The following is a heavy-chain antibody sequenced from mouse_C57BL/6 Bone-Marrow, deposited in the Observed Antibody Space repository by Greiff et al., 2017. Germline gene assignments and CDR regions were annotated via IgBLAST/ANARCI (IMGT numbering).Heavy chain of an antibody. V-gene: IGHV1-42*01. CDR3: ARSSSSRWYFDV. J-gene: IGHJ1*03. D-gene: IGHD1-1*01. CDR2: IHPNSGST. CDR1: GYSFTGYY. Sequence: EVQLQQSGAELVKPGASVMISCKASGYSFTGYYMNWVKQSPEKSLEWIGMIHPNSGSTNYNEKFKSKATLTVDKSSSTAYMQLSSLTSEDSAVYYCARSSSSRWYFDVWGKGTTVTVSS.